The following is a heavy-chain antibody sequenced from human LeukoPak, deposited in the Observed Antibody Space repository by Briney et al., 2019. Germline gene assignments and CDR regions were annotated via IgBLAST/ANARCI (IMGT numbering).Heavy chain of an antibody. D-gene: IGHD3-22*01. Sequence: PGGSLRLSCAASVFTFSSYAMSWVRQAPGKGLGWVSAISGSGGSTYYADSVKGRFTISRDNSKNTLYLQMNSLRAEDTAVYYCAKGRYYYDSSGPWDYWGQGTLVTVSS. CDR2: ISGSGGST. V-gene: IGHV3-23*01. J-gene: IGHJ4*02. CDR1: VFTFSSYA. CDR3: AKGRYYYDSSGPWDY.